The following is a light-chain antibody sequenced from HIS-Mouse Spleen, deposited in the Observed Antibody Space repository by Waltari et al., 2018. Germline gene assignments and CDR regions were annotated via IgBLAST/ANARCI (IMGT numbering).Light chain of an antibody. J-gene: IGLJ1*01. CDR3: QSYDSSLSGYV. CDR1: SPNIGAGSA. CDR2: GNS. Sequence: QSVLTQPPSVSGAPGQRVTISCTGSSPNIGAGSALHLYQQLPGTAPKLLIYGNSNRPSGVPDRFSGSKSGTSASLAITGLQAEEEADYYCQSYDSSLSGYVFGTGTKVTVL. V-gene: IGLV1-40*01.